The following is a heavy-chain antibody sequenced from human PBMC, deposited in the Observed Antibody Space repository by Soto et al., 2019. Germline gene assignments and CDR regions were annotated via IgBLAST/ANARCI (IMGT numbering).Heavy chain of an antibody. V-gene: IGHV3-74*01. Sequence: EVQLVESGGGLLQPGGSLRLSCAASGFTFSTYWMHWVRQAPGKGLVWVSRIKTDGSVTTYADSVKGRFTISRDNAKNTLYLQMNTLRAEDTAVYYCARDPGGSHDYWGRGTLVTVSS. CDR1: GFTFSTYW. CDR2: IKTDGSVT. J-gene: IGHJ4*02. CDR3: ARDPGGSHDY. D-gene: IGHD3-16*01.